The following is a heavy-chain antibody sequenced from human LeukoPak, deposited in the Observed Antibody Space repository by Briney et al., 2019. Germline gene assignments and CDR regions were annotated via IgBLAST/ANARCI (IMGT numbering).Heavy chain of an antibody. D-gene: IGHD3-10*01. CDR3: ARRIYYGSGSYYNWFDP. J-gene: IGHJ5*02. Sequence: SETLSLTCAVYGGSFSGCYWSWIRQPPGKGLEWIGEINHSGSTNYNPSLKSRVTISVDTSKNQFSLKLSSVTAADTAVYYCARRIYYGSGSYYNWFDPWGQGTLVTVSS. CDR1: GGSFSGCY. V-gene: IGHV4-34*01. CDR2: INHSGST.